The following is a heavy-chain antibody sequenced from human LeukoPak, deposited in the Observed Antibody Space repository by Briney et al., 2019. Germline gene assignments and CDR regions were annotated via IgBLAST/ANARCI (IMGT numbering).Heavy chain of an antibody. D-gene: IGHD3-10*01. CDR1: GYTFASYG. CDR2: IRVYNGNT. V-gene: IGHV1-18*01. J-gene: IGHJ4*02. Sequence: ASVKVSCKASGYTFASYGITWVRRAHGQGLEWLGWIRVYNGNTNYAKNFQDRVTMTTDTSTNTAYMELKSLRSDDTAVYYCARLLLWFGEEGDYWGQGTLVTVSS. CDR3: ARLLLWFGEEGDY.